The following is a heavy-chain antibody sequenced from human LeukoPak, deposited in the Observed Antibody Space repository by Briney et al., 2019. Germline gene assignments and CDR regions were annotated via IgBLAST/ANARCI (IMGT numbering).Heavy chain of an antibody. V-gene: IGHV4-34*01. CDR1: GGSFSGYY. CDR2: INHSGST. Sequence: PSETLSLTCAVYGGSFSGYYWSWIRQPPGKGLEWIGEINHSGSTNYNPSLKSRVTISVDTSKNQFSLKLSSVTAADTAVYYCARHPGAITIFGVVSPKGYYYMDVWGKGTTVTVSS. CDR3: ARHPGAITIFGVVSPKGYYYMDV. D-gene: IGHD3-3*01. J-gene: IGHJ6*03.